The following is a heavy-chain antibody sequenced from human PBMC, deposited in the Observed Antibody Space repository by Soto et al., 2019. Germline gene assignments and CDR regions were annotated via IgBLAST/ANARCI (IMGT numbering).Heavy chain of an antibody. CDR1: GGSVNTAPYY. D-gene: IGHD3-22*01. CDR2: IYYSGST. J-gene: IGHJ4*02. Sequence: SETLSLTCTVSGGSVNTAPYYWSWIGQPPGKGLEWIGYIYYSGSTNYNRSLRSRVSRSLDTSKNQFSLNLSSVTAADTAVYFCARDHNSFYDNSGYYPYFDYWGQGTLVTVSS. V-gene: IGHV4-61*01. CDR3: ARDHNSFYDNSGYYPYFDY.